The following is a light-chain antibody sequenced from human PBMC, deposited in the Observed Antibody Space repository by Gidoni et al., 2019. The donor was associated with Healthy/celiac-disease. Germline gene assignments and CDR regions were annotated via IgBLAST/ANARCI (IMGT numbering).Light chain of an antibody. Sequence: SYELTQPPSVSVSPGQTASITCSGDKLVDKYACWYQQKPGQSPVLVSYQDSKRPSGMPERFSGANSGNTATLTISGTQAMDEADYYCQAWDSSTYVFGTGTKVTVL. V-gene: IGLV3-1*01. J-gene: IGLJ1*01. CDR2: QDS. CDR3: QAWDSSTYV. CDR1: KLVDKY.